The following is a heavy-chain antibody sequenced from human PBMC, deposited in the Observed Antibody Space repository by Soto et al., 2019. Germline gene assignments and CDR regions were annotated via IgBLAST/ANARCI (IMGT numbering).Heavy chain of an antibody. CDR2: ITAGNT. Sequence: SAKTSSKSPVYTLSNDDTHLGLQAPGQSPEWMGGITAGNTKYSHNFKGRVTISRDTSATTAYMGMSSLSSEDAAVYYCARVASSSYYHFENWGQRSLGTVSS. V-gene: IGHV1-3*01. CDR3: ARVASSSYYHFEN. D-gene: IGHD3-22*01. CDR1: VYTLSNDD. J-gene: IGHJ4*01.